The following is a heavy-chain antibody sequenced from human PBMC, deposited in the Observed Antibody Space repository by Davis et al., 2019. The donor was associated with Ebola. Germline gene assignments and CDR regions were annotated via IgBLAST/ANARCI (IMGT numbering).Heavy chain of an antibody. D-gene: IGHD3-3*01. V-gene: IGHV3-30*02. CDR1: GFTFSSYG. CDR3: AKELEWLSTHYYYYMDV. CDR2: IRYDGSNK. Sequence: PGGSLRLSCAASGFTFSSYGMHWVRQAPGKGLEWVAFIRYDGSNKYYADSVKGRFTISRDNSKNTLYLQMNSLRAEDTAVYYCAKELEWLSTHYYYYMDVWGKGTTVTVSS. J-gene: IGHJ6*03.